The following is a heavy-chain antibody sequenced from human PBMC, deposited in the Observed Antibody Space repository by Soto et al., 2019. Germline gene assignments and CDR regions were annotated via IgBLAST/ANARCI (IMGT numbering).Heavy chain of an antibody. CDR2: IKQDGTEK. V-gene: IGHV3-7*02. J-gene: IGHJ4*02. D-gene: IGHD6-19*01. CDR3: AGGTGWFILG. Sequence: EVQLVESGGGLVQPGGSLRLSCAASGFTFSSYWMNWVRQAPGKGLEWVAIIKQDGTEKHYADSVKDRFSISRDDAEGSLHLQLNSLRVDDTAVYYCAGGTGWFILGWGQGTLVTVSS. CDR1: GFTFSSYW.